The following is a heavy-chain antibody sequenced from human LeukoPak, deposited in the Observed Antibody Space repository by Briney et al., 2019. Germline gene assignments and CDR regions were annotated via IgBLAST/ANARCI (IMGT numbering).Heavy chain of an antibody. J-gene: IGHJ4*02. CDR2: INPNSGGT. CDR1: GYSFTNYA. D-gene: IGHD1-26*01. CDR3: ARGLVGATTG. Sequence: ASVKVSCKASGYSFTNYAMNWVRQAPGQGLEWMGWINPNSGGTNYAQKFQGRVTMTRDTSISTAYMELSRLRSDDTAVYYCARGLVGATTGWGQGTLVTVSS. V-gene: IGHV1-2*02.